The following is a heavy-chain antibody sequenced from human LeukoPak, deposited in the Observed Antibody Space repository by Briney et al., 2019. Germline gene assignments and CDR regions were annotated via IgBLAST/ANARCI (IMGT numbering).Heavy chain of an antibody. Sequence: ASVKVSCKVSGYTLTELSMHWVRQAPGKGLEWMGGFDPEDGETIYAQKFQGRVTMTEDTSTDTAYMELSSLRSEDTAVYYCATDKPGYYDSSGPEWYWGQGTLVTVSS. CDR2: FDPEDGET. J-gene: IGHJ4*02. V-gene: IGHV1-24*01. CDR1: GYTLTELS. D-gene: IGHD3-22*01. CDR3: ATDKPGYYDSSGPEWY.